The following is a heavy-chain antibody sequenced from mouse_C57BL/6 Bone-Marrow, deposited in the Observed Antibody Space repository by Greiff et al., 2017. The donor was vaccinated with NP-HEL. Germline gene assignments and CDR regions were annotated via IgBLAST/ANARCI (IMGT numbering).Heavy chain of an antibody. V-gene: IGHV1-18*01. J-gene: IGHJ2*01. CDR2: INPNNGGT. D-gene: IGHD3-2*02. CDR1: GYTFTDYN. CDR3: ARRSLSSHFDY. Sequence: DVKLQESGPELVKPGASVKIPCKASGYTFTDYNMDWVKQSHGKSLEWIGDINPNNGGTIYNQKFKGKATLTVDKSSSTAYMELRSLTSEDTAVYYCARRSLSSHFDYWGQGTTLTVAS.